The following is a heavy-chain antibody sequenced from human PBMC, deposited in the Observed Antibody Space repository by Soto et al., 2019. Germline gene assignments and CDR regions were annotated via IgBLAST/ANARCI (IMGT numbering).Heavy chain of an antibody. J-gene: IGHJ5*02. Sequence: SETLSLTCNVSGASPSGHYWSWIRQPPGKGLEWIGRIYATGSSDYNPSLKSRITISVDMSKKQFSLTLRSVTAADTAMYYCVRDGTKNLRDWFDPWGQGILVTVSS. CDR2: IYATGSS. D-gene: IGHD1-1*01. CDR3: VRDGTKNLRDWFDP. V-gene: IGHV4-4*07. CDR1: GASPSGHY.